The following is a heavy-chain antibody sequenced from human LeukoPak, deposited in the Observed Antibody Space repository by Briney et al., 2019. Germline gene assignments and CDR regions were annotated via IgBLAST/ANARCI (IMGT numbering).Heavy chain of an antibody. CDR2: ISGSGGST. V-gene: IGHV3-23*01. CDR3: AKDLDYYDSSGYFDY. Sequence: GGSLRLSCAASRFTFSSYAMSWVRQAPGKGLEWVSAISGSGGSTYYADSVKGRFTISRDNSKNTLYLQMNSLRAEDTAVYYCAKDLDYYDSSGYFDYWGQGTLVTVSS. D-gene: IGHD3-22*01. J-gene: IGHJ4*02. CDR1: RFTFSSYA.